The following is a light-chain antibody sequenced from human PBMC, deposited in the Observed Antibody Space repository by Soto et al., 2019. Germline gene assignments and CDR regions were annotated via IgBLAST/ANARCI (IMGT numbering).Light chain of an antibody. CDR3: QQYGASPFT. Sequence: EVVLTQSPGTLSLSAGERATLSCRASQSVSSNYLAWYQQKPGQSPRLLIYGASNRASGISDRFSGSGSGTDFTLTIYRLEPEDFAVYYCQQYGASPFTFGPGTRLEI. CDR1: QSVSSNY. CDR2: GAS. J-gene: IGKJ3*01. V-gene: IGKV3-20*01.